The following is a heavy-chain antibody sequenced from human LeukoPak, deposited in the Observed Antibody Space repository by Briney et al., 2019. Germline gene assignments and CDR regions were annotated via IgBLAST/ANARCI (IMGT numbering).Heavy chain of an antibody. D-gene: IGHD4-17*01. CDR1: GFTFSSYS. Sequence: PGGSLRLSCAASGFTFSSYSMNWVRQAPGKGLEWVSSISSSSSYTYYADSVKGRFTISRDNAKNSLYLQMNSLRAEDTAVYYCARDFNDYEDAFDIWGQGTMVTVSS. CDR3: ARDFNDYEDAFDI. J-gene: IGHJ3*02. V-gene: IGHV3-21*01. CDR2: ISSSSSYT.